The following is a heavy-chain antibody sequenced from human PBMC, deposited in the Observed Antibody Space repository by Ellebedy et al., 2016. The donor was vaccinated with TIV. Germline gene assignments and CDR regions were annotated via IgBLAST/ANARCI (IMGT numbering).Heavy chain of an antibody. V-gene: IGHV1-24*01. CDR3: ATRGSGYYEGWFDP. J-gene: IGHJ5*02. Sequence: ASVKVSXXVSGYTLTKLSMHWVRQAPGKGLEWMGGFDPEDGETIYAQKFQGRVTMTEDTSTDTAYMELSSLRSEDTAVYYCATRGSGYYEGWFDPWGQGTLVTVSS. CDR2: FDPEDGET. D-gene: IGHD3-3*01. CDR1: GYTLTKLS.